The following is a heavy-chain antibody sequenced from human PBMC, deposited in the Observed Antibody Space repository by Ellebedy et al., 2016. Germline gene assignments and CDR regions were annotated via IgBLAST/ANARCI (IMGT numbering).Heavy chain of an antibody. CDR1: GVTFSSYA. CDR3: ARFLERNPPDY. V-gene: IGHV3-23*01. Sequence: GGSLRLSXAASGVTFSSYAMSWVRQAPGKGLEWISHISGRGDSTYHADSVKGRFTISRDNSKNTLYLQMNSLRADDTAVYYCARFLERNPPDYWGQGTLVTVSS. J-gene: IGHJ4*02. CDR2: ISGRGDST. D-gene: IGHD3-3*01.